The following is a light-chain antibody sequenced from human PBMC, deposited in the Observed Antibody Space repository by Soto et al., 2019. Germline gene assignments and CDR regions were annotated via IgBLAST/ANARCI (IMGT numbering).Light chain of an antibody. Sequence: EIVLTQSPATLSLSPGEGATLSCRASQSVSFYLAWYQQKPGETPRLLIYDATNRATGIPDRFSGSGSGTDFTLTISRLEPEDSAVYYCHQRSDWPLTFGGGTKVEI. CDR2: DAT. J-gene: IGKJ4*01. CDR1: QSVSFY. CDR3: HQRSDWPLT. V-gene: IGKV3-11*01.